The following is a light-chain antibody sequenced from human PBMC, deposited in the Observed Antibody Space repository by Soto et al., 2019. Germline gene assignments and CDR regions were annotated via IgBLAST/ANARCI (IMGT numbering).Light chain of an antibody. V-gene: IGKV3-15*01. J-gene: IGKJ5*01. Sequence: EIVLTQSPGTLSLSPGERASLTCRASQSISSLLAWYQQKPGQAPRLLIYSASTRATGIPARFSGSGSGADFTLTISSLQSEDFAVYYCQQYYDWPITFGQGTRLDIK. CDR1: QSISSL. CDR3: QQYYDWPIT. CDR2: SAS.